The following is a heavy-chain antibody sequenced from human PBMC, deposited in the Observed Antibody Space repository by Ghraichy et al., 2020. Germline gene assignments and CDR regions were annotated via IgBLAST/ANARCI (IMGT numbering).Heavy chain of an antibody. CDR2: IYHSGTT. Sequence: SETLSLTYTVSGASLRSYYWSWIRQPPGKPLEWIGYIYHSGTTNTSPSLKNRVTMSVDTSNNQFSLQVNSITTADTAGYFCARSFGAKYDHWGQGIRVTVSS. V-gene: IGHV4-59*01. CDR1: GASLRSYY. CDR3: ARSFGAKYDH. D-gene: IGHD4/OR15-4a*01. J-gene: IGHJ4*02.